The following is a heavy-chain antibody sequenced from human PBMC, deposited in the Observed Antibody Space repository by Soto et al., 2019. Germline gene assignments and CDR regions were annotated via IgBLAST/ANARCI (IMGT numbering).Heavy chain of an antibody. Sequence: QVQLVESGGGVVQTGRSLRLSCAGSGFTFSSYGMHWVRLAPGKGLEWLAAISHDGISTYYADSVNGRFTISRDDSKRTLYLQLNSRRVEGRGVAYWSKSPWGATVGLCQHWGQGTVITVSS. V-gene: IGHV3-30*05. J-gene: IGHJ1*01. CDR3: SKSPWGATVGLCQH. CDR1: GFTFSSYG. D-gene: IGHD1-26*01. CDR2: ISHDGIST.